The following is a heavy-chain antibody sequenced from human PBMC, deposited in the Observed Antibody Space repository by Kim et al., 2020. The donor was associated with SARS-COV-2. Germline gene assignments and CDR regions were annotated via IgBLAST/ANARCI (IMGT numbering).Heavy chain of an antibody. CDR2: ISVSDGRT. J-gene: IGHJ4*02. CDR3: AKDAPSSFDWLLWDN. D-gene: IGHD3-9*01. V-gene: IGHV3-23*01. Sequence: GGSLRLSCAASRFTFSNYAMSWVRQAPGKGLEWVSAISVSDGRTYYADSVKGRFTISRDNSKNTLFLQMNSLRAEDTAIYYCAKDAPSSFDWLLWDNWGQGILVTVSS. CDR1: RFTFSNYA.